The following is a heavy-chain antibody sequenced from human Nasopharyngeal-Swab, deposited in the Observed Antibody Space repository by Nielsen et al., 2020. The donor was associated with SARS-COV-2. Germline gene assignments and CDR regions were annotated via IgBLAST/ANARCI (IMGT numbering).Heavy chain of an antibody. CDR1: GYTSTSYG. CDR3: SRDHTEQWLVQDY. J-gene: IGHJ4*02. CDR2: ISAYNGNT. Sequence: ASVQVSCKASGYTSTSYGISWVRQAPGQGLEWMGWISAYNGNTNYAQKLQGRVTMTTDTSTSTAYMELRSLRSDDTAVYYCSRDHTEQWLVQDYWGQGTLVTVSS. D-gene: IGHD6-19*01. V-gene: IGHV1-18*04.